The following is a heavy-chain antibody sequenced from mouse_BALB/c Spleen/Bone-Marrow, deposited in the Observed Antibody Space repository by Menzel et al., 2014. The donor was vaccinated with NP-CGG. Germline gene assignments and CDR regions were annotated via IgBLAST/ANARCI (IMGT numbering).Heavy chain of an antibody. Sequence: QVQLQQSGPGLVQPSQRLSITCTVSGFSLTRNGVHWVRQSPGKGLEWLGVIWRGGSTDYNEAFMSRLSITKDNSKSQVFFKMNSLQGDATAIYYCAKGGITTVWYFDVWGAGTTVTVSS. J-gene: IGHJ1*01. CDR2: IWRGGST. CDR1: GFSLTRNG. V-gene: IGHV2-5*01. CDR3: AKGGITTVWYFDV. D-gene: IGHD1-1*01.